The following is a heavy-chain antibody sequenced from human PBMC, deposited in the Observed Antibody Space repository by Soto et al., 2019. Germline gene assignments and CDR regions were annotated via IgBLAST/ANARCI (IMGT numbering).Heavy chain of an antibody. CDR3: AKVVGVTPPGDPQYYYYGMDV. J-gene: IGHJ6*02. CDR2: ISGSGGST. D-gene: IGHD2-21*02. V-gene: IGHV3-23*01. CDR1: GFTFSSYA. Sequence: EVQLLESGGGLVQPGGSLRLSCAASGFTFSSYAMSWVRQAPGKGLEWVSAISGSGGSTYYADSVKGRFTISRDNSKNTLYLQMNSLRAEDTAVYYCAKVVGVTPPGDPQYYYYGMDVWGQGTTVTVSS.